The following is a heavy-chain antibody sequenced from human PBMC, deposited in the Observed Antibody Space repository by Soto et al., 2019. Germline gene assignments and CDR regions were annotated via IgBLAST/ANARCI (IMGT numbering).Heavy chain of an antibody. CDR2: IYYSGNT. CDR3: ASSSIYGLDV. J-gene: IGHJ6*02. CDR1: GCSISSCYYY. V-gene: IGHV4-30-4*01. Sequence: PSETLSLTCTFSGCSISSCYYYWRCIRQPPGKGLEWIGNIYYSGNTYYNPSLKSRLIISIDRSKNQFSLKVGSGTAAYTAGYYCASSSIYGLDVLAPGTTVTVAS.